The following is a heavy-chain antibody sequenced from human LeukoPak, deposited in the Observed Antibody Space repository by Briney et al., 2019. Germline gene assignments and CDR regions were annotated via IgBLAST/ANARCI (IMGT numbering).Heavy chain of an antibody. CDR3: AKRGDSSSWSFDY. CDR2: IRYDGSNE. CDR1: GFTFSHYG. V-gene: IGHV3-30*02. J-gene: IGHJ4*02. D-gene: IGHD6-13*01. Sequence: PGGSLRLSCAASGFTFSHYGMLWVRQAPSKGLEWVAFIRYDGSNEYYADSVKGRFTISRDNSKNTLYLQMNSLRAEDTAVYYCAKRGDSSSWSFDYWGQGTLVTVSS.